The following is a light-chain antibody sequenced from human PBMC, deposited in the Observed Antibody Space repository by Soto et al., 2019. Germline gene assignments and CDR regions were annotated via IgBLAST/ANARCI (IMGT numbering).Light chain of an antibody. CDR2: EVS. J-gene: IGLJ1*01. CDR3: SSYAVTNIFV. CDR1: SSDVGGYNY. Sequence: QSVLTQPPSASGSPGQSGTISCTGTSSDVGGYNYVSWYQQHPGKAPKVIIYEVSKRPSGVPDRFSGSKSGSTASLTVSGLQAEDEADYYCSSYAVTNIFVFGTGTKVTV. V-gene: IGLV2-8*01.